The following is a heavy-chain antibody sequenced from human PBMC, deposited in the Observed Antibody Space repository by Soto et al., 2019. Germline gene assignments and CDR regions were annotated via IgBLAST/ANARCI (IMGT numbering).Heavy chain of an antibody. CDR2: ISYIGNT. D-gene: IGHD6-19*01. J-gene: IGHJ5*01. Sequence: PSETLSLTCNVSGASISSSTYYWGWLRQPPGKRLEWIASISYIGNTFYNPSLKSRVTISVDTSKNQFSLNLSSVTATDAAVYYCAIQLRPGYGRGGFDSWGQGTLVTVSS. V-gene: IGHV4-39*01. CDR1: GASISSSTYY. CDR3: AIQLRPGYGRGGFDS.